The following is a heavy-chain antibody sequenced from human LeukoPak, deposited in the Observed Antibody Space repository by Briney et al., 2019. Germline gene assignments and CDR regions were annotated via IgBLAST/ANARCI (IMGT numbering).Heavy chain of an antibody. D-gene: IGHD2-2*01. J-gene: IGHJ4*02. CDR1: GFNFGSYW. CDR3: AKGVVVAPDVTPFDY. V-gene: IGHV3-74*01. CDR2: INTDGSST. Sequence: GGSLRLSCAASGFNFGSYWMHWVRHAPGKGLAWVSRINTDGSSTSYADSVKGRFTISRDNAKNTLYLQMNSLRAEDTAVYYCAKGVVVAPDVTPFDYWGQGTLVTVSS.